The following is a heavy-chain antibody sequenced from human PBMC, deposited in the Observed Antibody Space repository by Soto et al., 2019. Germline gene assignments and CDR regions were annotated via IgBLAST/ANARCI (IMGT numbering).Heavy chain of an antibody. CDR2: ISSSSSTI. Sequence: EVQLVESGGGLVQPGGSLRLSCAASGFTFSSYSMNWVRQAPGKGLEWVSYISSSSSTIYYADSVKGRFTISRDNAKNSLYLQMNSLRDEDTAVYYGASGYDSSGYSYYGMDVWGQGTTVTVSS. CDR3: ASGYDSSGYSYYGMDV. D-gene: IGHD3-22*01. V-gene: IGHV3-48*02. J-gene: IGHJ6*02. CDR1: GFTFSSYS.